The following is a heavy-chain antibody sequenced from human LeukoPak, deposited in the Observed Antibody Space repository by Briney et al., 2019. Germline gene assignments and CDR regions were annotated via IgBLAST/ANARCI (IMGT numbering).Heavy chain of an antibody. J-gene: IGHJ4*02. Sequence: GGSLRLSCAASGFTFSSYWMSWVRQAPGKGLEWVANIKQDGSEKYYVDSVKGRFTISRDNAKNSLYLQMNSLRAEDTAVYYCARSQRASAWYIDEYWGQGTVVTVSS. V-gene: IGHV3-7*01. CDR2: IKQDGSEK. CDR3: ARSQRASAWYIDEY. CDR1: GFTFSSYW. D-gene: IGHD6-19*01.